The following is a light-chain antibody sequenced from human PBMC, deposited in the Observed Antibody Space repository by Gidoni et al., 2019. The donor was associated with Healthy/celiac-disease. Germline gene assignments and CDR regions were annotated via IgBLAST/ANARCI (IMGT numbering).Light chain of an antibody. CDR1: SSDVGGYNY. J-gene: IGLJ2*01. CDR2: EVS. CDR3: SSYTSSSTFL. V-gene: IGLV2-14*01. Sequence: QSALTPPASVSGSPRQPITITWTGTSSDVGGYNYLSWYQQHPGKAHKLMIYEVSNRPSGVSNRFSGSKSGNTASLTIAGLQAEDEADYYCSSYTSSSTFLFGGGTKLTVL.